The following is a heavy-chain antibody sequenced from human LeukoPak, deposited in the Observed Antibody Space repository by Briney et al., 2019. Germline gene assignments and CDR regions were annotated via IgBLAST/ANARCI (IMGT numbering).Heavy chain of an antibody. J-gene: IGHJ4*02. CDR1: GGSISSGGYS. D-gene: IGHD3-10*01. CDR2: IYRSGST. V-gene: IGHV4-30-2*01. CDR3: ARGVRFGEIPDY. Sequence: PSETLSLTFAVSGGSISSGGYSWSWIRQPPGKGLEWIGYIYRSGSTYYNPSLKSRVTISVDRSKNQFSLKLSSVTAADTAVYYCARGVRFGEIPDYWGQGTLDTVSS.